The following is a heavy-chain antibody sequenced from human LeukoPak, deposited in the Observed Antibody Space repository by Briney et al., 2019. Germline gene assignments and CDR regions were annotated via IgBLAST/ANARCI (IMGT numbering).Heavy chain of an antibody. CDR3: TRDPYSSSS. J-gene: IGHJ5*02. D-gene: IGHD6-6*01. V-gene: IGHV3-73*01. Sequence: GGSLRLSCAASGFTFSGSAMHWVRQASGKGLEWVGRIRSKANSYATAYAASVKGRFTISRDDSKNTAYLQMNSLKTEDTAVYYCTRDPYSSSSWGQGTPVTVSS. CDR1: GFTFSGSA. CDR2: IRSKANSYAT.